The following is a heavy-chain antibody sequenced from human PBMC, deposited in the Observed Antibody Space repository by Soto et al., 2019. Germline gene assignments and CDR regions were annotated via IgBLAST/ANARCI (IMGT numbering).Heavy chain of an antibody. Sequence: HPGGSLRLSCAASGFTFSSYGMHWVRQAPGKGLEWVAVISYDGSNKYYADSVKGRFTISRDNSKNTLYLQMNSLRAEDTAVYYCAKGRRVLERVMYYGMDVWGQGTTVTVSS. D-gene: IGHD3-3*01. J-gene: IGHJ6*02. CDR1: GFTFSSYG. CDR2: ISYDGSNK. CDR3: AKGRRVLERVMYYGMDV. V-gene: IGHV3-30*18.